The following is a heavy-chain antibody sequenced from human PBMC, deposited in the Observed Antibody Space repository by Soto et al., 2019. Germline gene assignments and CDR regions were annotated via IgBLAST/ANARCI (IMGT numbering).Heavy chain of an antibody. CDR3: ARDSGDTSLRQWGRSFHY. J-gene: IGHJ4*02. D-gene: IGHD5-18*01. V-gene: IGHV1-46*01. Sequence: QVQLVQSGAEVKKPGASVKVSCKASGFTFTNYYIHWVRQAPGQGLEWMGLINPSGGGTFYAQKFQSRVTETKDTSTGTVYMELSNLRSEDTAVYFCARDSGDTSLRQWGRSFHYWGQGTLVTVSS. CDR1: GFTFTNYY. CDR2: INPSGGGT.